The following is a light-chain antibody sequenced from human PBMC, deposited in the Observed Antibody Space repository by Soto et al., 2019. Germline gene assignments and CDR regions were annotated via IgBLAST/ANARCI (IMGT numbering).Light chain of an antibody. CDR2: GAS. CDR3: QQYGRSPPFT. J-gene: IGKJ2*01. CDR1: QSVSSTY. Sequence: IVLTQSPGTLSLSPGERATLSCRASQSVSSTYIAWYQQNPGQAPRLLIYGASSRATGIPDRFSGSGSGTDFTLTISRLEPEDFEVYFCQQYGRSPPFTFGQGTKVEMK. V-gene: IGKV3-20*01.